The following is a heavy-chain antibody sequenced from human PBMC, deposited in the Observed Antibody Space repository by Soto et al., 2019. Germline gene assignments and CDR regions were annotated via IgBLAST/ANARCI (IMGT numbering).Heavy chain of an antibody. Sequence: QVQLVQSGAEVKKPGSSVKVSCKASGGTFSSYAISWVRQAPGQGLEWMGGIIAIFGTANYAQKFQGRVTITADESTSTAYMELSSLRSEDTAVYYCARGPRNCGGDCYLRGGSEYFQHWGQGTLVTVSS. CDR1: GGTFSSYA. CDR3: ARGPRNCGGDCYLRGGSEYFQH. J-gene: IGHJ1*01. D-gene: IGHD2-21*02. CDR2: IIAIFGTA. V-gene: IGHV1-69*01.